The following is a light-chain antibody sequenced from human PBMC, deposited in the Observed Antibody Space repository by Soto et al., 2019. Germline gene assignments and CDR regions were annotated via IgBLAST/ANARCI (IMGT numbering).Light chain of an antibody. CDR2: HAS. V-gene: IGKV1-5*01. Sequence: DIQMTQPSTLSASVGDRVTLHCRASQSISTYLAWYQQKPGKAPKVLIYHASNLESGVPSRFSGGGSGTEFTLTISSLQPYDFATYYCQQYYMYSYTFGQGTKLDIK. CDR1: QSISTY. J-gene: IGKJ2*01. CDR3: QQYYMYSYT.